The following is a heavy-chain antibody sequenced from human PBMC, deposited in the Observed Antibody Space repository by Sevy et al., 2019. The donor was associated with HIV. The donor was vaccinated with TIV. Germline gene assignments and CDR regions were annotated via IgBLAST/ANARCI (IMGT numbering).Heavy chain of an antibody. CDR2: IDPSDSYT. CDR3: ARGGGYCSSTSCYAGADAFDI. D-gene: IGHD2-2*01. V-gene: IGHV5-10-1*01. Sequence: GESLKISCKGSGYSFTSYWISWVRQMPGKGLEWMGRIDPSDSYTNYSPSFQGHVTISADKSISIAYLQWSSLKASDTAMYYCARGGGYCSSTSCYAGADAFDIWGQGTMVTVSS. J-gene: IGHJ3*02. CDR1: GYSFTSYW.